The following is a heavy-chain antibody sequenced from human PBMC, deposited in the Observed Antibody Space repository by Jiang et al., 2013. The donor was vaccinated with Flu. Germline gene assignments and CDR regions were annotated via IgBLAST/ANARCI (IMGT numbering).Heavy chain of an antibody. J-gene: IGHJ4*02. D-gene: IGHD5-12*01. CDR1: GYTFTSYA. Sequence: GAEVKKPGASVKVSCKASGYTFTSYAMHWVRQAPGQRLEWMGWINAGNGNTKYSQKFQGRVTITRDTSASTAYMELSSLRSEDTAVYYCARDIVATIGFDYWGQGTLVTVSS. V-gene: IGHV1-3*01. CDR3: ARDIVATIGFDY. CDR2: INAGNGNT.